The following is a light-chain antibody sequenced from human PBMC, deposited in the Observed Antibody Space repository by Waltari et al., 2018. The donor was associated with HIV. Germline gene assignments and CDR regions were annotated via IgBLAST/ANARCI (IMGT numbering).Light chain of an antibody. CDR2: EVS. Sequence: QSALTQPASVSGSPGQSITISCTGTSSDVGGYHYVSWYQQHPGKAPKPMIFEVSNRPSGVSKRFSGSKSVNTASLTISGLQAEDEADYYCSSYTTRSTPDPNWVFGGGTKLTVL. CDR1: SSDVGGYHY. CDR3: SSYTTRSTPDPNWV. V-gene: IGLV2-14*01. J-gene: IGLJ3*02.